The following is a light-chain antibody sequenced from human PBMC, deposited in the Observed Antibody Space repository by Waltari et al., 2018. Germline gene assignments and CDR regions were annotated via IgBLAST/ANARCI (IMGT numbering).Light chain of an antibody. CDR1: SLSSYY. J-gene: IGLJ3*02. CDR2: DKN. V-gene: IGLV3-19*01. Sequence: TQDPAVSVAMGQTVRITCQGDSLSSYYAGGYRQRPGQAPILVMYDKNNRPSGVPDRFSGSSSDNTASLTITGAQAEDEAYYYCHSRDASGVGGTFGGGTKLTVL. CDR3: HSRDASGVGGT.